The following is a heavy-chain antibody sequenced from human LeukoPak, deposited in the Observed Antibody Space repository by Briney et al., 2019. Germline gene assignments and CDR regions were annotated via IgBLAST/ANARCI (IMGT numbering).Heavy chain of an antibody. V-gene: IGHV4-59*01. CDR2: IYYSGST. CDR3: ARAGGYSYGYEFVY. CDR1: GGSISSYY. J-gene: IGHJ4*02. D-gene: IGHD5-18*01. Sequence: SETLSLTCTVSGGSISSYYWSWIRQPPGKGLEWIGYIYYSGSTNYNPSLKSRVTISVDTSKNQFSLKLSSVTAADTAVYYCARAGGYSYGYEFVYWGQGTLVTVSS.